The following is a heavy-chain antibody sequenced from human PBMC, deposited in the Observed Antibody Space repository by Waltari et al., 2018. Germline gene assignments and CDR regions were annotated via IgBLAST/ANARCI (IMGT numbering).Heavy chain of an antibody. CDR2: ISGSGGST. CDR1: GLAFSSYA. Sequence: EWQLLESGGGLVQPGGSLRVSGAASGLAFSSYAMSRVRQAPGKGLEWVAAISGSGGSTYYADSVKGRFTISRDNSKTTLYLQMNSLRAEDTAVYYCAKDGGHEPVNAFDIWGQGTMVTVSS. CDR3: AKDGGHEPVNAFDI. V-gene: IGHV3-23*01. J-gene: IGHJ3*02. D-gene: IGHD3-16*01.